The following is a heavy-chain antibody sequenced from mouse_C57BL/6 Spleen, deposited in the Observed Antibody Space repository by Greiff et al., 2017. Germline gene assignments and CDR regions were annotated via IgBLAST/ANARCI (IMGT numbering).Heavy chain of an antibody. J-gene: IGHJ2*01. D-gene: IGHD1-2*01. CDR2: IHPSESDT. CDR1: GYTFTGYW. Sequence: QVQLQQSGAELVKPGASVKVSCKASGYTFTGYWMPWVKQRPGQGLEWIGRIHPSESDTNYNQKFKGKATLSVDKSSSTAYMQLRSQTSENSAVYNCAAITTDDWGKGTTLTVSS. CDR3: AAITTDD. V-gene: IGHV1-74*01.